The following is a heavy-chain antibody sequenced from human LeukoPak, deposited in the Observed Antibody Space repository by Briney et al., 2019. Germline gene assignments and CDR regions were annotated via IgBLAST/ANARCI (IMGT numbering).Heavy chain of an antibody. CDR1: GGSISSYY. V-gene: IGHV4-59*01. CDR2: IYYSGST. CDR3: ARDSESGSYAAY. D-gene: IGHD1-26*01. Sequence: NPSETLSLTCTVSGGSISSYYWSWIRQPPGKGLEWIGYIYYSGSTNYNPSLKSRVTISVDTSKNQFSLKLSSVTAADTAVYYCARDSESGSYAAYWGQGTLVTVSS. J-gene: IGHJ4*02.